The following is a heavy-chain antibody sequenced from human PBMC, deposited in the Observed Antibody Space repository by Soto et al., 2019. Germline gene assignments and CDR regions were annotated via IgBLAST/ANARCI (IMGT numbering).Heavy chain of an antibody. CDR3: TVWGSGNDFGAA. J-gene: IGHJ4*02. Sequence: EVQLVESGGGLVQPGGSLRLSCAASGFTFSDHYMGWVRQAPGKGLEWVGRSKNKADSYTTEYAASVKGRFTISTDCSKNSLFLQLNSLKTEDTAVYYCTVWGSGNDFGAAWGQGILVTVSS. CDR1: GFTFSDHY. D-gene: IGHD3-10*01. V-gene: IGHV3-72*01. CDR2: SKNKADSYTT.